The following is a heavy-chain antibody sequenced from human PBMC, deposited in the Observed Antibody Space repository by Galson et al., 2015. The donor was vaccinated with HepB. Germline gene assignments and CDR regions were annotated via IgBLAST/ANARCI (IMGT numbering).Heavy chain of an antibody. CDR2: ISGSGGST. J-gene: IGHJ4*02. V-gene: IGHV3-23*01. Sequence: SLRLSCAASGFTFSSYAMSWVRQAPGKGLEWVSAISGSGGSTYYADSVKGRFTISRDNSKNTLYLQMNSLRAEDTAVYYCAKGPFVVVVAAEYYFDYWGQGTLVTVSS. CDR1: GFTFSSYA. D-gene: IGHD2-15*01. CDR3: AKGPFVVVVAAEYYFDY.